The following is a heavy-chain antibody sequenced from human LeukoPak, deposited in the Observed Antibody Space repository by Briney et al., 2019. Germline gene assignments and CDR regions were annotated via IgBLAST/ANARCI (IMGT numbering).Heavy chain of an antibody. J-gene: IGHJ4*02. CDR2: IYYSGNT. Sequence: SETLSLTCTVSGVSISSSNSYWGWIRQPPGKGLEWIGSIYYSGNTYYNASLKSQVSISIDTSKNQFSLKLSSVTAADTAVYYCARDITGSFDYWGQGNLVTVSS. CDR1: GVSISSSNSY. V-gene: IGHV4-39*07. CDR3: ARDITGSFDY. D-gene: IGHD1-14*01.